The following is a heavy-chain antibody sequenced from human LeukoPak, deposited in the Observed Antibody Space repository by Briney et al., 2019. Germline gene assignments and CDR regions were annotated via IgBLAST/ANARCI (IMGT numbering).Heavy chain of an antibody. Sequence: SETLSLTCTVSGVSITNYYWAWIRQPAGKGLEWIGRMYISGSTNYNPSLKSRVSISIDKTKNQFSLKLTSVTAADTAVYYCAGDYLMGAPLDSWGQGTLVTVSS. CDR2: MYISGST. CDR3: AGDYLMGAPLDS. V-gene: IGHV4-4*07. CDR1: GVSITNYY. D-gene: IGHD1-26*01. J-gene: IGHJ4*02.